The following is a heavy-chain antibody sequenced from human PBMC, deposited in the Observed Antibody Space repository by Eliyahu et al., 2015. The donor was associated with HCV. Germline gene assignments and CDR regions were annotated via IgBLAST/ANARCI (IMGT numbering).Heavy chain of an antibody. CDR1: GFSLXTPGEG. D-gene: IGHD6-13*01. CDR2: IFWNDDK. J-gene: IGHJ4*02. CDR3: VHRRIASSGTGFFDS. V-gene: IGHV2-5*01. Sequence: QITLKESGPSLLKPTQTLTLTCTVSGFSLXTPGEGVGWVRQPPGKAXDWLALIFWNDDKRFKSSLANRLTITRDTSTNQVVLTLTNVDPVDTATYYCVHRRIASSGTGFFDSWGLGTLVTVSS.